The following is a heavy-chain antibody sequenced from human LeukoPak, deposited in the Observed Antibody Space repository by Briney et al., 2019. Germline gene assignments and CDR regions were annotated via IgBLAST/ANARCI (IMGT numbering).Heavy chain of an antibody. J-gene: IGHJ4*02. CDR3: VKRDAQRGSGSYFFDY. D-gene: IGHD3-10*01. Sequence: GGSLRLSCAASGFTFSSYSMNWVRQAPGKGLEWVSSISSSSSYIYYADSVKGRFTISRDNAKNSLYLQMSSLRAEDTAVYYCVKRDAQRGSGSYFFDYWGQGTLVAVSS. CDR1: GFTFSSYS. CDR2: ISSSSSYI. V-gene: IGHV3-21*04.